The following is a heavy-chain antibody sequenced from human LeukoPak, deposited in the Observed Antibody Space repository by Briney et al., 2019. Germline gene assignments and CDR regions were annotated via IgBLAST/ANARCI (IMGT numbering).Heavy chain of an antibody. CDR1: GGSFSGYY. CDR3: ARARDMVRGVIRRYYFDY. V-gene: IGHV4-34*01. Sequence: SETLSLTCAVYGGSFSGYYWSWIRQPPGKGLEWIGEINHSGSTSYNPSLKSRVTISVDTSKNQFSLKLSSVTAADTAVYYCARARDMVRGVIRRYYFDYWGQGTLVTVSS. CDR2: INHSGST. J-gene: IGHJ4*02. D-gene: IGHD3-10*01.